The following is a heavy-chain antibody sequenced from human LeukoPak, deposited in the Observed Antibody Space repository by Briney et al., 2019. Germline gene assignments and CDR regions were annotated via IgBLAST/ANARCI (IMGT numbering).Heavy chain of an antibody. D-gene: IGHD2-2*01. J-gene: IGHJ3*01. CDR1: GYIFSTYG. V-gene: IGHV1-18*01. Sequence: ASVKVSCKASGYIFSTYGISWVRQAPGQGLEWMGWISGYNGKINYAQKFQGRVTMTTDTSTSTAYLELRSLTSEDTAVYYCARRFCSSVSCYDDDAFDVWGQGTLVTVSS. CDR3: ARRFCSSVSCYDDDAFDV. CDR2: ISGYNGKI.